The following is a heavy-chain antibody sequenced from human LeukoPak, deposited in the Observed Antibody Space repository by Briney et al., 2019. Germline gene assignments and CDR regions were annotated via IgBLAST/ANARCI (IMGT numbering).Heavy chain of an antibody. V-gene: IGHV3-23*01. CDR3: AKGPDEVVAATPFDY. D-gene: IGHD2-15*01. J-gene: IGHJ4*02. Sequence: LSGGSLRLSCAASGFTFSSYAMSWVRQATGKGLEWVSAISGSGGSPYYADSVKGRFTISRDNSKNTLYLQMNSLRAEDTAVYYCAKGPDEVVAATPFDYWGQGTLVTVSS. CDR2: ISGSGGSP. CDR1: GFTFSSYA.